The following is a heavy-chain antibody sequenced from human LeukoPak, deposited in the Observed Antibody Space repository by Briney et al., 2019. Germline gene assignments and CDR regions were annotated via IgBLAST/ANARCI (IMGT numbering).Heavy chain of an antibody. Sequence: PGRSLRLSCAASGFTFTNYGMHWVRQAPGKGLEWVAVTWYDGSNKYYADSVKGRFTISRDNAKNTLYLQMNSLRAEDTAVFHCAREAPRTGAYDYWGQGTLVTVSS. CDR1: GFTFTNYG. V-gene: IGHV3-33*01. CDR3: AREAPRTGAYDY. J-gene: IGHJ4*02. D-gene: IGHD3/OR15-3a*01. CDR2: TWYDGSNK.